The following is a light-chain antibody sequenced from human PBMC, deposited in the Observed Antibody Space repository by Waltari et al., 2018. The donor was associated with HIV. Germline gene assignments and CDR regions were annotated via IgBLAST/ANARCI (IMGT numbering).Light chain of an antibody. CDR2: NNK. Sequence: QSVLTQPPSASGTPGQRVTISCSGSNSNIGSNTVNWYQQLPGTAPKLLIYNNKQRPSGVPDRISGSKSGTSASLAISGLQSEDEADYYCAAWDDSLNGVVCGGGTKLTVL. V-gene: IGLV1-44*01. CDR3: AAWDDSLNGVV. J-gene: IGLJ2*01. CDR1: NSNIGSNT.